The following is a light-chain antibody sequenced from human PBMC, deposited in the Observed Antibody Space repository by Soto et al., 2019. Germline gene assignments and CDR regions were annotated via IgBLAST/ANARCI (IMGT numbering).Light chain of an antibody. CDR1: QSVSNNY. J-gene: IGKJ1*01. CDR3: QQRSNWPKT. V-gene: IGKV3-11*01. Sequence: EIVLTQTPGTLSLSPGERPTLSCRASQSVSNNYLAWYQQKPGQAHRXXIYDASNRATGIPARFSGSGSGTAGTITISSLEPEDFEVYYCQQRSNWPKTFGQGTKVDIK. CDR2: DAS.